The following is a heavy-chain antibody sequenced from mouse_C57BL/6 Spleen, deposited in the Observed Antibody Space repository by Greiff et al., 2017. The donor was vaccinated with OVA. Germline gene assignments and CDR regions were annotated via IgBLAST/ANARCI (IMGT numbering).Heavy chain of an antibody. V-gene: IGHV14-3*01. J-gene: IGHJ2*01. Sequence: VQLQQSVAELVRPGASVKLSCTASGFNIKNSYMHWVKQRPEQGLEWIGRIDPSNGNTNYAPKFQGKATITADTSSNTAYLQLSSLTSEDTALYYCAREIYYYYDVRQDFDYWGQGTTLTVSS. CDR1: GFNIKNSY. CDR3: AREIYYYYDVRQDFDY. CDR2: IDPSNGNT. D-gene: IGHD2-4*01.